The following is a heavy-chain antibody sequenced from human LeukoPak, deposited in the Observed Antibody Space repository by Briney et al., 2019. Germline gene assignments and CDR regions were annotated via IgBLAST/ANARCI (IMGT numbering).Heavy chain of an antibody. J-gene: IGHJ6*03. CDR1: GGSISSYY. CDR3: AAHIVVVPAAMDGDYYYMDV. D-gene: IGHD2-2*01. CDR2: IYYSGST. Sequence: SETLSLTCTVSGGSISSYYWSWIRQPPGKGLEWIGYIYYSGSTNYNPSLKSRVTISVDTSKNQFSLKLSSVTAADTAVYYCAAHIVVVPAAMDGDYYYMDVWGKGTTVTVSS. V-gene: IGHV4-59*01.